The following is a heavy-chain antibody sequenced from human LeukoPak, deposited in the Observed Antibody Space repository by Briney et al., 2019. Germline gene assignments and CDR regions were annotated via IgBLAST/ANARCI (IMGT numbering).Heavy chain of an antibody. CDR1: GFIFSSYW. J-gene: IGHJ6*03. Sequence: GGSLRLSCAASGFIFSSYWMHWVRQAPGKGLVWVSRINSDGSSTSYADSVKGRFTISRDNAKNTLYLQMNSLRAEDTAVYYCARAPPPGFYYYYYYLDVWGKGTTVTVSS. CDR3: ARAPPPGFYYYYYYLDV. V-gene: IGHV3-74*01. CDR2: INSDGSST.